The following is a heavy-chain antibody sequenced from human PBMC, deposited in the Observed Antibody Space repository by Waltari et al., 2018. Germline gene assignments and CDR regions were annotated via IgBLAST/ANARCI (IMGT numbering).Heavy chain of an antibody. CDR2: IIPIFGTA. V-gene: IGHV1-69*01. Sequence: QVQLQQWGAGLLKPSETLSLTCAVYGGSFSGYYWSWIRQPPGKGLEWMGGIIPIFGTANYAQTFQCRFTITADESTSTAYMELSSLRAEDTAVYYCASSLGVVSIYYYGMDVWGQGTTVTVS. CDR3: ASSLGVVSIYYYGMDV. D-gene: IGHD3-3*01. J-gene: IGHJ6*02. CDR1: GGSFSGYY.